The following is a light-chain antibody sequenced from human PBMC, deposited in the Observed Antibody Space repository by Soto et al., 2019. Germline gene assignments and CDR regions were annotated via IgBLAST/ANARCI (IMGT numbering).Light chain of an antibody. CDR1: QSSSSW. V-gene: IGKV1-5*01. CDR2: AAS. J-gene: IGKJ1*01. Sequence: DIQMTQSPSTLSASVGARVTITCRASQSSSSWLAWYQQKPGKAPKLLIYAASSLGSGVPSRFSGSRSGTDFTLTISSLQPDDFATYYCQHYNSNPWTFGQGTKVEVK. CDR3: QHYNSNPWT.